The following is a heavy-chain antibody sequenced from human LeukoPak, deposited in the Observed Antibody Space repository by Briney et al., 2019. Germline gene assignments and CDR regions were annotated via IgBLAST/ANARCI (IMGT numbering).Heavy chain of an antibody. V-gene: IGHV1-2*02. CDR3: ATGGIPLHY. Sequence: GASVKVSCKASGYTFTIYYIHWVRQAPGQGPEWMGWINPNSGGATYAQKFQGRVTLTRDTSISTAYMEVTSLKSDDTALYYCATGGIPLHYWGQGSLVTVSS. CDR1: GYTFTIYY. J-gene: IGHJ4*02. CDR2: INPNSGGA. D-gene: IGHD1-1*01.